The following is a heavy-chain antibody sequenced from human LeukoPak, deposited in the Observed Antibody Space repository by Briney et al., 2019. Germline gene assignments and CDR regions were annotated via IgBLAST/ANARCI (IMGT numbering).Heavy chain of an antibody. CDR3: AKDLVGYDSGIYGMDV. CDR1: GFTVSSNY. Sequence: GGSLRLSCAASGFTVSSNYMSWVRQAPGKGLEWVSVIYSGGSTYYADSVKGRFTISRDNSKNTLYLQMNSLRAEDTAVYYCAKDLVGYDSGIYGMDVWGQGTTVTVSS. J-gene: IGHJ6*02. CDR2: IYSGGST. D-gene: IGHD3-10*01. V-gene: IGHV3-53*05.